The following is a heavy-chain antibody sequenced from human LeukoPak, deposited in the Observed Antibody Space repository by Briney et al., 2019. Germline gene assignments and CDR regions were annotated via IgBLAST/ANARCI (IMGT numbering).Heavy chain of an antibody. D-gene: IGHD4-17*01. J-gene: IGHJ4*02. V-gene: IGHV3-30*04. CDR1: GFTFSSYA. Sequence: GGSLRLSCAASGFTFSSYAMHWVRQAPGKGLEWVAVISYDGSNKYYADSVKGRFTISRDNSKNTLYLQMNSLRAEDTAVYYCARDNGDYYFDYWGQGALVTVPS. CDR2: ISYDGSNK. CDR3: ARDNGDYYFDY.